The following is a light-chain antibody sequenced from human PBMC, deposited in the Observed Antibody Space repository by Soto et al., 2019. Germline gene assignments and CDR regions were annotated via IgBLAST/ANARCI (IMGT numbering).Light chain of an antibody. V-gene: IGLV3-25*03. J-gene: IGLJ1*01. CDR1: TLPRQY. CDR3: HSGDSSSSSV. CDR2: KDT. Sequence: SYELTQPPSVSVSPGQTARITCSGDTLPRQYTHWYQQKPGQAPVLVIYKDTERPSGIPERFSGSSSGTIVTLTISGVQAEDEADYFCHSGDSSSSSVFGTGTKLTVL.